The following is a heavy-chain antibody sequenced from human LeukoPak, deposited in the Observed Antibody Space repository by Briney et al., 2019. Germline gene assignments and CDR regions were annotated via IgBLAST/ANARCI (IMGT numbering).Heavy chain of an antibody. CDR3: ARGGGRDPFNVAY. J-gene: IGHJ4*02. CDR2: IKPDGSAQ. CDR1: GFTFSNYW. Sequence: GGSLRLSCAASGFTFSNYWMSWVRQAPGRGLEWVANIKPDGSAQYYVDSVKGRFTISRDNAKNSLYLQMNSLRVEDTAVYYCARGGGRDPFNVAYWGQGTLVTVSS. V-gene: IGHV3-7*04. D-gene: IGHD3-10*01.